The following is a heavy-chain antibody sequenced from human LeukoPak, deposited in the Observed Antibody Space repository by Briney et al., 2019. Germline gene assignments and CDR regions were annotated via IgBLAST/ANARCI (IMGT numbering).Heavy chain of an antibody. Sequence: SETLSLTCAVYGGSFSGYYWSWIHQPPGKGLEWIGEINHSGSTNYNPPLKSRVSISVDTSKSQFSLKLSSVSAADTAVYYCAREVEDTAMVTHFDYWGQGTLVTVSS. D-gene: IGHD5-18*01. CDR1: GGSFSGYY. CDR2: INHSGST. V-gene: IGHV4-34*01. CDR3: AREVEDTAMVTHFDY. J-gene: IGHJ4*02.